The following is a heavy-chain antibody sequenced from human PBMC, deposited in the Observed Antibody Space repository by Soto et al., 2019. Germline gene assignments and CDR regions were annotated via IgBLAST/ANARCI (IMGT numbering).Heavy chain of an antibody. CDR3: ARHMRAVASPLTY. J-gene: IGHJ4*02. CDR1: GGSFSNTIYY. CDR2: IYYNGNA. Sequence: PSETLSLTCSVSGGSFSNTIYYWAWVRQPPGKGLEWIGSIYYNGNAFYNPSLKSRVTISVDSSKSQFSLKVTSVTAADTAVYYCARHMRAVASPLTYWGQGALVTVSS. D-gene: IGHD6-19*01. V-gene: IGHV4-39*01.